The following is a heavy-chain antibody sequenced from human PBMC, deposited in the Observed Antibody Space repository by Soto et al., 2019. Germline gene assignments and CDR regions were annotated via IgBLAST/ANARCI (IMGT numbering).Heavy chain of an antibody. Sequence: SETLALTCAVSGGSISSGGYSWSWIRQPPGKGLEWIGYIYHSGSTYYNPSLKIRVTISVDRSKKQFSLKLSSVTAAATAVYNCARGKDSDYYHFDSWGQGALVTVSS. CDR2: IYHSGST. CDR3: ARGKDSDYYHFDS. J-gene: IGHJ4*02. CDR1: GGSISSGGYS. V-gene: IGHV4-30-2*01. D-gene: IGHD3-22*01.